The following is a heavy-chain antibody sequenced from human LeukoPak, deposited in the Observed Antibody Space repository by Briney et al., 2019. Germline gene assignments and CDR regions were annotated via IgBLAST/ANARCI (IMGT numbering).Heavy chain of an antibody. V-gene: IGHV3-30*03. CDR1: GFTFSSYS. D-gene: IGHD2-2*01. Sequence: GGSLRLSCAASGFTFSSYSMHWVRQAPGKGLEWVAVISYDGRDIYYADSVRGRFTISRDNSKSTLYLQVNSLRTEDTAMYYCARDVSPESADYYFDYWGQGTLVTVSS. CDR2: ISYDGRDI. J-gene: IGHJ4*02. CDR3: ARDVSPESADYYFDY.